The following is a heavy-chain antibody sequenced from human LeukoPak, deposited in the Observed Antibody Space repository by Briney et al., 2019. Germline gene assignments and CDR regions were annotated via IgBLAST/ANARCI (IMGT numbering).Heavy chain of an antibody. CDR3: ALLMVYAIGADAFDI. CDR2: ISAYNGNT. Sequence: ASVKVSCKASGYTFTSYGISWVRQAPGQGLEWMGWISAYNGNTNYAQKLQGRVTMTTDASTSTAYMELRSLRSDDTAVYYCALLMVYAIGADAFDIWGQGTMVTVSS. J-gene: IGHJ3*02. D-gene: IGHD2-8*01. V-gene: IGHV1-18*01. CDR1: GYTFTSYG.